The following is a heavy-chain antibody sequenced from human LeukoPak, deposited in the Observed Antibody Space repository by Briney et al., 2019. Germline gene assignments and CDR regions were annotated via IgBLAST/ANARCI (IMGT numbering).Heavy chain of an antibody. D-gene: IGHD3-10*01. Sequence: PSETLSLTCTVSGGSISRSSYYWGWLRQPPGKGLEWIGSIYYSGSSYYNPSLKSRVTISVDTSKNQFSLKLSSLTATDTAVYYCARDREAYYGSGSYSWFDPWGQGTLVTVSS. CDR3: ARDREAYYGSGSYSWFDP. CDR1: GGSISRSSYY. J-gene: IGHJ5*02. CDR2: IYYSGSS. V-gene: IGHV4-39*07.